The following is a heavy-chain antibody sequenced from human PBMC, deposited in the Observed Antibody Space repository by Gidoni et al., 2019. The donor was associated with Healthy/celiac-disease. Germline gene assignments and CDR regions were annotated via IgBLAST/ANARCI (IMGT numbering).Heavy chain of an antibody. CDR1: GGSFSVYY. J-gene: IGHJ3*02. Sequence: QVQLQQWRAGRLKPSETLSLTCAVYGGSFSVYYWSWISQPPGKGLELIGEINHSGSNNYNPSLKSQVTIAVDTSKNQFSLKMSSVTAADTAVYYCARPTPDYGGDEAFDIWGQGTMVTVSS. V-gene: IGHV4-34*01. CDR3: ARPTPDYGGDEAFDI. CDR2: INHSGSN. D-gene: IGHD4-17*01.